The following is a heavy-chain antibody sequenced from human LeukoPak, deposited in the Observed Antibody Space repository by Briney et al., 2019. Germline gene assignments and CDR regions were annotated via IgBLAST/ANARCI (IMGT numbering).Heavy chain of an antibody. V-gene: IGHV4-39*02. CDR1: GVSIAVNHYY. J-gene: IGHJ4*02. D-gene: IGHD6-6*01. CDR2: GLYTGNT. Sequence: SETLSLTCSVSGVSIAVNHYYWGWIRQPPGKGLEWIGSGLYTGNTYSNPSLRSRVTISVDTSKNEFSLKMNSVTAADTAVYYCAREHRSSKYFDSWGQGALMIVSS. CDR3: AREHRSSKYFDS.